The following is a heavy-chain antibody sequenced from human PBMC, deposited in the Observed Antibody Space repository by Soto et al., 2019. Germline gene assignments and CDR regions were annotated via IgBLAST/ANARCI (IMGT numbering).Heavy chain of an antibody. CDR1: GYSISSGYY. V-gene: IGHV4-38-2*01. D-gene: IGHD2-21*02. J-gene: IGHJ4*02. CDR2: IYHSGST. CDR3: ARQRTSVVTQAYFDV. Sequence: SETLSLTCAVSGYSISSGYYWGWIRQPPGKGLEWIGSIYHSGSTYYNPSLKSRVTISVDTSKNQFSLKLSSVTAADTALYFCARQRTSVVTQAYFDVWGPGSLVTVSS.